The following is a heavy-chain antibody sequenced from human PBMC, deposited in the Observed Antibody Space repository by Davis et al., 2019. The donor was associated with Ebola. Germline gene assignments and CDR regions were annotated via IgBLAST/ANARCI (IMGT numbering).Heavy chain of an antibody. J-gene: IGHJ4*02. CDR2: IYYSGST. CDR3: ASHGGATADY. Sequence: SETLSLTCTVSGGSISSSSYYWGWIRQPPGKGLEWIGSIYYSGSTYYNPSLKSRVTISVDTSKNQFSLKLSSVTAADTAVYYCASHGGATADYWGQGTLVTVSS. D-gene: IGHD1-26*01. V-gene: IGHV4-39*01. CDR1: GGSISSSSYY.